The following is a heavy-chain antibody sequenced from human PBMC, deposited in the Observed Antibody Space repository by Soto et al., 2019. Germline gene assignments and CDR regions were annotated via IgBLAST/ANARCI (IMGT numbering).Heavy chain of an antibody. CDR1: GYTFTNYY. D-gene: IGHD5-12*01. V-gene: IGHV1-46*03. Sequence: QVQLVQSGAEVKRPGASVKVSCKASGYTFTNYYVHWVRQAPGQGLEWMGIINPSGGSTTYAQKFQGRVTMTRDTSTNTMYMELSSLGSEDTAVYYCARDLDRRGYSGYHLDYWGQGTLVTVSS. CDR3: ARDLDRRGYSGYHLDY. J-gene: IGHJ4*02. CDR2: INPSGGST.